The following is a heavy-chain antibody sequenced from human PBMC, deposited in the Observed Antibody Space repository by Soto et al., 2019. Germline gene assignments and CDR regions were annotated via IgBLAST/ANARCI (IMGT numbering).Heavy chain of an antibody. CDR2: ISSNGGST. Sequence: GGSLRLSCAASGFTFSSYAMHWVRQAPGKGLEYVSAISSNGGSTYYANSVKGRFTISRDNSKNTLYLQMGSLRAEDMAVYYCAREITKHTAMVTYGMDVWGQGTTVTVSS. CDR1: GFTFSSYA. CDR3: AREITKHTAMVTYGMDV. J-gene: IGHJ6*02. D-gene: IGHD5-18*01. V-gene: IGHV3-64*01.